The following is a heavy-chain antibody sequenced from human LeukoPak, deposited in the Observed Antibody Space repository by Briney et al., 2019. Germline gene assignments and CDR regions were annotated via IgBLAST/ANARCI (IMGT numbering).Heavy chain of an antibody. CDR2: INPNSGGT. CDR1: GYTFTGYY. Sequence: GASVKVSCKASGYTFTGYYMHWVRQAPGQGLEWMGRINPNSGGTNYAQKFQGRVTMTRDTSISTAYMELSRLRSDDTAVYYCARGYYDSSGYYSIDYWGQGVLVTVSS. J-gene: IGHJ4*02. CDR3: ARGYYDSSGYYSIDY. D-gene: IGHD3-22*01. V-gene: IGHV1-2*06.